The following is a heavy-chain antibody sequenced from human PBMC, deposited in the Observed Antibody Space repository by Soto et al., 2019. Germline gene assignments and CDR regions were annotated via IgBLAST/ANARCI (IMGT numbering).Heavy chain of an antibody. J-gene: IGHJ4*02. V-gene: IGHV4-59*01. CDR1: GGSISSYY. CDR3: ARHSSVDYFDY. Sequence: ETLSLTCTVSGGSISSYYWSWIRQPPGKGLEWIGYIYYSGSTNYNPSLKSRVTISVDTSKNQFSLKLSSVTAAVTAAYYCARHSSVDYFDYWGQGALVTVSS. CDR2: IYYSGST. D-gene: IGHD2-15*01.